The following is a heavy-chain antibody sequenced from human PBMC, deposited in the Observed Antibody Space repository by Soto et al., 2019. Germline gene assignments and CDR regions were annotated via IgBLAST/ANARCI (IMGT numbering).Heavy chain of an antibody. CDR2: IYWDDDK. CDR1: GFSLSTSGVG. Sequence: QITLKESGPTLVKPTQTLTLTCTFSGFSLSTSGVGVGWIRQPPGKALEWLALIYWDDDKRYSPSLNSRLTITQDTPKDPVVLTMTNMGPVDTATYYCAHSPYDFGSGYTPNWGQGTLVTVSS. J-gene: IGHJ4*02. D-gene: IGHD3-3*01. CDR3: AHSPYDFGSGYTPN. V-gene: IGHV2-5*02.